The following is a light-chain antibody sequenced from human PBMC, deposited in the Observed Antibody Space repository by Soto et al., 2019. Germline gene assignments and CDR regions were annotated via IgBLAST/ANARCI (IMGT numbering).Light chain of an antibody. CDR3: EKCDNPQWT. CDR1: QSVRDSH. J-gene: IGKJ1*01. CDR2: EAS. V-gene: IGKV3-20*01. Sequence: EIVLTQSPGTLSSSPGGRVTLSCRASQSVRDSHSAWFQQKPGQAPRLLIYEASRRATGIPDRFSGSGSGTEFTLSISILEPEDVAVYYCEKCDNPQWTFGQGTKWDIQ.